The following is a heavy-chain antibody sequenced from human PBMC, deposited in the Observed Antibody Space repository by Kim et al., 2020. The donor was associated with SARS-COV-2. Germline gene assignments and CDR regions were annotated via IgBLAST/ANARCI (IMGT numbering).Heavy chain of an antibody. CDR3: GGGDVVAHY. CDR2: INWDGGSK. CDR1: GFTVNAYC. V-gene: IGHV3-20*04. Sequence: GGSLRLSCAASGFTVNAYCMSWVRQAPGKGLEWVSGINWDGGSKGEAAAERGRFIISGDNAKKSLFLQKNRLRAEDTALYYWGGGDVVAHY. J-gene: IGHJ4*01. D-gene: IGHD3-16*01.